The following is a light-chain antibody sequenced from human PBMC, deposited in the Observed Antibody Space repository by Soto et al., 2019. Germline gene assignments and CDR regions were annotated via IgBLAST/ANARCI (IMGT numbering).Light chain of an antibody. J-gene: IGKJ5*01. V-gene: IGKV3-15*01. Sequence: EIALTQSPATLSVSPGERATLSCRASQSVSSNLAWYQQKPGQAPRLLIYGASTRATGIPARFSGSGSGTEFTLTISSLQSEDFAVYYCQQYKNWPPITFGQGTRLEIK. CDR1: QSVSSN. CDR2: GAS. CDR3: QQYKNWPPIT.